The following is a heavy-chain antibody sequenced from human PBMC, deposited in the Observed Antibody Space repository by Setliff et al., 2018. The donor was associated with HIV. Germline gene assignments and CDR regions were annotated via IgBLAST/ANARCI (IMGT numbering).Heavy chain of an antibody. Sequence: GGSLRLSCAASEFTFSSYAMNWVRQAPGKGLEWVSAISGSGDTTYYADSVKGRFTISRDDSKNTLYLQMHGLRAEDTAVYYCAKDLGRVDWFDPWGQGTLVTVSS. V-gene: IGHV3-23*01. CDR3: AKDLGRVDWFDP. CDR2: ISGSGDTT. D-gene: IGHD1-26*01. J-gene: IGHJ5*02. CDR1: EFTFSSYA.